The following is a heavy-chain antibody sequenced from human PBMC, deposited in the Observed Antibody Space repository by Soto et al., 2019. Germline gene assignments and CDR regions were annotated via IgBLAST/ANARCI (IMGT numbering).Heavy chain of an antibody. Sequence: EVQLVESGGGLVQPGGSLRLSCAASGFTFSSYWMSWVRQAPGKGLEWVANIKQDGSEKYYVDSVKGRFTISRDNAKNSLYLQMNSLRAEDTAVYYCAREAWTVTDGHNDYWGQGTLVTVSS. D-gene: IGHD4-17*01. CDR3: AREAWTVTDGHNDY. J-gene: IGHJ4*02. CDR2: IKQDGSEK. V-gene: IGHV3-7*01. CDR1: GFTFSSYW.